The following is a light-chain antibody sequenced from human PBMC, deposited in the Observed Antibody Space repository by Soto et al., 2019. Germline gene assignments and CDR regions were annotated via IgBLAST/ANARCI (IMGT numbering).Light chain of an antibody. V-gene: IGKV1-5*01. J-gene: IGKJ1*01. CDR2: DAS. CDR1: QSISSW. CDR3: QQYNSYST. Sequence: DIQMAQSPCALSASLVYGVTITCRASQSISSWLAWYQQKPGKAPKLLIYDASSLESGVPSRFSGSGSGTEFTLTISSLQPDDFATYYCQQYNSYSTFGQGTKVDIK.